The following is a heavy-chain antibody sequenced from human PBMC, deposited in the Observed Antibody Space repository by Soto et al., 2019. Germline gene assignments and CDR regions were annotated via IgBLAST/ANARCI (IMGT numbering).Heavy chain of an antibody. Sequence: QVQLQESGPGLVKPSETLSLTCTVSGGSVNTAPYHWSWIRQSPRNGLEWIGNIYYTGSTNYNPSCECRVAISLDTSNNQFSLRLTSLAAADTAVYFCARDHHSYYNTSGYYPYFDFWGQGTLVTVSS. J-gene: IGHJ4*02. CDR1: GGSVNTAPYH. V-gene: IGHV4-61*01. CDR2: IYYTGST. D-gene: IGHD3-22*01. CDR3: ARDHHSYYNTSGYYPYFDF.